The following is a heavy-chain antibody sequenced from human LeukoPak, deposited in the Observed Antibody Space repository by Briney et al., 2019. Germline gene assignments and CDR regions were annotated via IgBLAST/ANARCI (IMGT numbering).Heavy chain of an antibody. J-gene: IGHJ4*02. D-gene: IGHD6-19*01. V-gene: IGHV3-66*01. Sequence: PGESLRLSCAASGFTVSSNYMSWVRQAPGKGLEWVSVIYSGGSTYYVDSVKGRFTISRDNSKNTLYLQMNSLRAEDTAVYYCARGVALHSDGWTPPVYWGQGTLVTVSS. CDR2: IYSGGST. CDR1: GFTVSSNY. CDR3: ARGVALHSDGWTPPVY.